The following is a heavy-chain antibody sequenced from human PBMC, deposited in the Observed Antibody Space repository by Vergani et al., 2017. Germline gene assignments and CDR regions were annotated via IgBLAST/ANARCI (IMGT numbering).Heavy chain of an antibody. CDR3: ARDGVAVAGTTPARYYYYMDV. D-gene: IGHD6-19*01. CDR1: GGSISSGGYY. J-gene: IGHJ6*03. CDR2: IYYSGST. Sequence: QVQLQESGPGLVKPSQTLSLTCTVSGGSISSGGYYWSWIRQHPGKGLEWIWYIYYSGSTYYNPSLKSRVTISVDTSKNQFSLKLSSVTAADTAVYYCARDGVAVAGTTPARYYYYMDVWGKGTTVTVSS. V-gene: IGHV4-31*03.